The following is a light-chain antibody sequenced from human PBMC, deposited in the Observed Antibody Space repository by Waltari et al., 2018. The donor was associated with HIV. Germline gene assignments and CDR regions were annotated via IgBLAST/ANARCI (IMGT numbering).Light chain of an antibody. CDR3: ESYTSTSVWV. CDR2: DVS. Sequence: QSALTQPASVSGSPGQSITISCTGSSNDVGGYNYVSWYQQHPGKAPRLMIYDVSTRPSGGSDRFSGSKSGDTASLTISGLQPEDEADYYCESYTSTSVWVFGGGTRLTVL. CDR1: SNDVGGYNY. V-gene: IGLV2-14*03. J-gene: IGLJ3*02.